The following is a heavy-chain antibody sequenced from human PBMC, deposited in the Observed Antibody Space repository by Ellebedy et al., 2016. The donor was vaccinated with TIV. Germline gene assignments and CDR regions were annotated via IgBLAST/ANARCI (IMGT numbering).Heavy chain of an antibody. CDR2: LSGSGGST. D-gene: IGHD1-26*01. CDR1: GFTFSSYA. CDR3: AKDERVYSGSYYY. Sequence: GESLKISCAASGFTFSSYAMSWVRQAPGKGLEWVSALSGSGGSTYYADSVKGRFTISRDNSKNTLYLQMNSLRAEDTAVYYCAKDERVYSGSYYYWGQGTLVTVSS. V-gene: IGHV3-23*01. J-gene: IGHJ4*02.